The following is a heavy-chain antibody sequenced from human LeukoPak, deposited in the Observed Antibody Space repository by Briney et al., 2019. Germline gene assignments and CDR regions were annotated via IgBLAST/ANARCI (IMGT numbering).Heavy chain of an antibody. D-gene: IGHD1-14*01. CDR3: AKVKMGGNHYFDY. CDR1: GFTFTNYG. J-gene: IGHJ4*02. Sequence: GGSLRLSCAASGFTFTNYGMSWVRQAPGKGLEWVSGISGSGDNTYYADSVKGRFTISRDNSKNTLYLRMNSLRVEDTPVYYCAKVKMGGNHYFDYWGQGTLVTVSS. V-gene: IGHV3-23*01. CDR2: ISGSGDNT.